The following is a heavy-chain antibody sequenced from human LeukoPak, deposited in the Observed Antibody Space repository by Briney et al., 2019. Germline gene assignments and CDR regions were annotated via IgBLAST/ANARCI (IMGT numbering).Heavy chain of an antibody. J-gene: IGHJ4*02. V-gene: IGHV3-30-3*01. Sequence: GRSLRLSCAASGFTFSSYAMHWVRQAPGKGLEWVAVISYDGSNEYYADSVKGRFTISRDNSKNTLYLQMNSLRAEDTAVYYCARDFYGDYVDYWGQGTLVTVSS. D-gene: IGHD4-17*01. CDR2: ISYDGSNE. CDR1: GFTFSSYA. CDR3: ARDFYGDYVDY.